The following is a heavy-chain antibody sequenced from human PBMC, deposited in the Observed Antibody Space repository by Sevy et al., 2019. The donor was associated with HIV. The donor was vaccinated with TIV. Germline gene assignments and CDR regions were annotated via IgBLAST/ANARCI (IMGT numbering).Heavy chain of an antibody. CDR3: TTDLHGSGSYSAFDI. V-gene: IGHV3-15*01. CDR2: IKSKTDGGTT. CDR1: GFTFSNAW. Sequence: GGSLRLSCAASGFTFSNAWMSWVRQAPGKGLEWVGRIKSKTDGGTTDYAAPVKGRFTISRDDSKNTLYLQMNSLKTEDTAVYYCTTDLHGSGSYSAFDIWVQGTMVTVSS. J-gene: IGHJ3*02. D-gene: IGHD3-10*01.